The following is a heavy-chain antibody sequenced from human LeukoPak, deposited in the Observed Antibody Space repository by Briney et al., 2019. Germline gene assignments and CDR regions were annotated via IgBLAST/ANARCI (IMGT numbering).Heavy chain of an antibody. Sequence: GGSLRLSCVASGFTFSSYGMHWVRQAPGKGLEWVAVISYDGSNKYYADSVKGRFTISRDNSKNTLYLQMNSLRAEDTAVYYCARTYYYDSSGLRYWGQGTLVTVSS. J-gene: IGHJ4*02. CDR3: ARTYYYDSSGLRY. CDR1: GFTFSSYG. V-gene: IGHV3-30*03. D-gene: IGHD3-22*01. CDR2: ISYDGSNK.